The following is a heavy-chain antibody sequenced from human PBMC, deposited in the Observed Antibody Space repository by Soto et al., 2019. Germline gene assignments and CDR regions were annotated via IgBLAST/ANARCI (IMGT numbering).Heavy chain of an antibody. CDR2: ISYDGSNK. V-gene: IGHV3-30*18. Sequence: QVQLVESGGGVVQPGRSLRLSCAASGFTFSSYGMHWVRQAPGKGLEWVAVISYDGSNKYYADSVKGRFTISRDNSRNTLYLQMTSLRAEDTAVYYCAKDMGEAARIDAFDIWGQGTMVTVSS. CDR3: AKDMGEAARIDAFDI. D-gene: IGHD3-10*01. J-gene: IGHJ3*02. CDR1: GFTFSSYG.